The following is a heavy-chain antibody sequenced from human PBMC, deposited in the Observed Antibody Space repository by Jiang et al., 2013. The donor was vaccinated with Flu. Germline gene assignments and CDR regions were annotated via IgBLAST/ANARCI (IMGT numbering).Heavy chain of an antibody. CDR2: IYPGDSDT. Sequence: KKPGESLKISCKGSGYSFTSYWIGWVRQMPGKGLEWMGIIYPGDSDTRYSPSFQGQVTISADKSISTAYLQWSSLKASDTAMYYCARQVTPGITIFGVVTPLEMWFDPWGQGTLVTVSS. J-gene: IGHJ5*02. CDR1: GYSFTSYW. CDR3: ARQVTPGITIFGVVTPLEMWFDP. V-gene: IGHV5-51*01. D-gene: IGHD3-3*01.